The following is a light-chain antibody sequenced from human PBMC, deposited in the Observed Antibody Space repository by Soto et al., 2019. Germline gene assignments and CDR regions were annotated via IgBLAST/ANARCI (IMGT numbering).Light chain of an antibody. CDR1: QSISSY. CDR3: QQSYSTLGRT. V-gene: IGKV1-39*01. J-gene: IGKJ1*01. Sequence: DIQMTQSPSSLSASVGDRVTITCRASQSISSYLNWYQQKPGKAPKLLIYAASSLQSGVPSRFSGSGSGTDFNLTISSLQPKDFATYYCQQSYSTLGRTFGQGTKVEIK. CDR2: AAS.